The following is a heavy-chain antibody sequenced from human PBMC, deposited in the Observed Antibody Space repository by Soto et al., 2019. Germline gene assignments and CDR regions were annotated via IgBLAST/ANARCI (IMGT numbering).Heavy chain of an antibody. CDR3: ARVDDY. Sequence: SETLSLTCAVYGGSFSGYYWSWIRQPPGKGLEWIGEINHSGTTNYNPSLKSRVSMSVDTSKNQFSLKLSSVTAADTAIYYCARVDDYWSRGPLVTVSS. V-gene: IGHV4-34*01. CDR1: GGSFSGYY. CDR2: INHSGTT. J-gene: IGHJ4*02.